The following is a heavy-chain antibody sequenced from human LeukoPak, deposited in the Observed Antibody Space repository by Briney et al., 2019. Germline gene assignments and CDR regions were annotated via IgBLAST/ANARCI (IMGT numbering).Heavy chain of an antibody. D-gene: IGHD3-9*01. CDR3: ARDLNYVTLGYNILADVGYYFDY. Sequence: GASVKVSCKTSGYTFTMYGVSWVRQAPGRGLQWLGWISPRKGNTAYAQDLQGRVTMTTDTSTTTAYLELRSLRSDDTAIYYCARDLNYVTLGYNILADVGYYFDYWGQGSLVTVSS. J-gene: IGHJ4*02. CDR2: ISPRKGNT. V-gene: IGHV1-18*01. CDR1: GYTFTMYG.